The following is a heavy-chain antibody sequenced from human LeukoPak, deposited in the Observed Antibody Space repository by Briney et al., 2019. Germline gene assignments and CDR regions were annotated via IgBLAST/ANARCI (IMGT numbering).Heavy chain of an antibody. J-gene: IGHJ4*02. CDR1: GGSISSSSYY. V-gene: IGHV4-39*01. D-gene: IGHD1-26*01. Sequence: SETLSLTCTVSGGSISSSSYYWGWIRQPPGKGLEWIGSFYYSGSTYYNPSLKSRVTLSLDTSKNQFSLRLSSVTAADTALYYCARLGGTYYGDFDSWGQGTLVTVSS. CDR3: ARLGGTYYGDFDS. CDR2: FYYSGST.